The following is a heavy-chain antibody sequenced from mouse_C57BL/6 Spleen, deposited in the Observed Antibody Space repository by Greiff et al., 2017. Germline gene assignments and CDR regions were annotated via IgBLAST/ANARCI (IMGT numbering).Heavy chain of an antibody. Sequence: EVMLVESGGGLVKPGGSLKLSCAASGFTFSSYAMSWVRQTPEKRLEWVATISDGGSYTYYPDNVKGRFTISRDNAKNNLYLQMSHLKSEDTAMYYCARGGAQAYFDVWGTGTTVTVSS. V-gene: IGHV5-4*03. D-gene: IGHD3-2*02. CDR2: ISDGGSYT. J-gene: IGHJ1*03. CDR3: ARGGAQAYFDV. CDR1: GFTFSSYA.